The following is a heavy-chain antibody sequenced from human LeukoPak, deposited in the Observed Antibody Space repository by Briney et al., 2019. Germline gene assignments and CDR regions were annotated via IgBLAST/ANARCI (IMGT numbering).Heavy chain of an antibody. CDR1: GFTFSSYG. V-gene: IGHV3-30*03. CDR2: ISYDGNNK. Sequence: PGGSLRLSCAASGFTFSSYGMHWVRQAPGKGLERVAVISYDGNNKYYADSVKGRFTISRDNSKNTLYLQMNSLRAEDTAVYYCARDDALGDNALDIWGQGTMVTVSS. J-gene: IGHJ3*02. CDR3: ARDDALGDNALDI. D-gene: IGHD3-16*01.